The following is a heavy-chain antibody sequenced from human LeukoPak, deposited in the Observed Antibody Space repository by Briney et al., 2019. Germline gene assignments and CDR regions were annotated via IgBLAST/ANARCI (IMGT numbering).Heavy chain of an antibody. CDR1: GYTFTDYY. CDR2: INPKSGDT. Sequence: GASVKVSCKASGYTFTDYYIHWVRQAPGQGLEFMGWINPKSGDTNYAQKFQGRVTMTRDTSISTAYMEVSRLRSEDTAVYYCAKSGYSYGTPFDYWGQGTLVTVSS. CDR3: AKSGYSYGTPFDY. V-gene: IGHV1-2*02. D-gene: IGHD5-18*01. J-gene: IGHJ4*02.